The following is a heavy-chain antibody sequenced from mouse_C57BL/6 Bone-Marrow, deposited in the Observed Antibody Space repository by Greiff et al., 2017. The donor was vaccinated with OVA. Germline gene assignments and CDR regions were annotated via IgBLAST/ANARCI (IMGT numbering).Heavy chain of an antibody. Sequence: VQRQGPGAELVKPGASVKLSCKASGYTFTSYWMHWVKQRPGRGLEWIGRIDPNSGGTKYNEKFKSKATLTVDKPSSTAYMQLSSLTSEDSAVYYCARWKGLRTPAWFAYWGQGTLVTVSA. CDR1: GYTFTSYW. J-gene: IGHJ3*01. CDR2: IDPNSGGT. V-gene: IGHV1-72*01. CDR3: ARWKGLRTPAWFAY. D-gene: IGHD2-4*01.